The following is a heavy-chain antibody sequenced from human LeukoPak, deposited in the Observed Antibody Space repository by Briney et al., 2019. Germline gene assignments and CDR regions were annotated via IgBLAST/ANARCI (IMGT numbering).Heavy chain of an antibody. CDR2: IYPADSDI. CDR3: ARSLTAAAGDY. J-gene: IGHJ4*02. CDR1: GYTFTSYW. D-gene: IGHD6-25*01. Sequence: GESLKISCQGSGYTFTSYWIGWVRQLPGKGLEWMAIIYPADSDIRYSPSFQGQVTISADKSISTAYLQWSSLKASDTAMYYCARSLTAAAGDYWGQGTLVTVSS. V-gene: IGHV5-51*01.